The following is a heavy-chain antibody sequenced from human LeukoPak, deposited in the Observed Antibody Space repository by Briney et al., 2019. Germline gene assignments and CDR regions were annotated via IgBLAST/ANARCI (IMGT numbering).Heavy chain of an antibody. D-gene: IGHD3-10*01. Sequence: ASVKVSRKASGYTFGSYDINWVRQATGQGLEWMGWVNPDTGNTGYAQNFQGRVTITRNTSTSTAYMELSSLRSEDTAVYYCARGFHHYGSGNLDYWGQGTLVTVSS. CDR1: GYTFGSYD. CDR3: ARGFHHYGSGNLDY. J-gene: IGHJ4*02. CDR2: VNPDTGNT. V-gene: IGHV1-8*01.